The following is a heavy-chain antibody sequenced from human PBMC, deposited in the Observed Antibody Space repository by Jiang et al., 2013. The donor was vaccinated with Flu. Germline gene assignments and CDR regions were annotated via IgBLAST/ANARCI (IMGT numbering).Heavy chain of an antibody. J-gene: IGHJ6*02. CDR3: ARERYFDASGYYYYYYGMDV. D-gene: IGHD3-22*01. V-gene: IGHV3-74*01. Sequence: SRINMDGSYTTYADSVKGRFTISRDNSKNILSLQMNSLRAEDTAVYYCARERYFDASGYYYYYYGMDVWGQGTTVTVSS. CDR2: INMDGSYT.